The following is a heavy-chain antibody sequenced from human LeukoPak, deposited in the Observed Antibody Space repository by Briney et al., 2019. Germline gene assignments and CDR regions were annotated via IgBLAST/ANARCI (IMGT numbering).Heavy chain of an antibody. CDR3: ARRGPIRGYYYYMDV. J-gene: IGHJ6*03. Sequence: ASVKVSCKASGYTFTSYGISWVRQAPGQGLEWMGWISAYNGNTNYAQKLQGRVTMTTDTSTSTAYMELRSLRSDDTAVYYCARRGPIRGYYYYMDVWGKGTTVTVSS. D-gene: IGHD3-10*01. CDR2: ISAYNGNT. CDR1: GYTFTSYG. V-gene: IGHV1-18*01.